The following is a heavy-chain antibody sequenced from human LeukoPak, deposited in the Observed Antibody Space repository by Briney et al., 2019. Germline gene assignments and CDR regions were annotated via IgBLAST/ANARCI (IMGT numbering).Heavy chain of an antibody. J-gene: IGHJ4*02. CDR2: ISAYNGNT. D-gene: IGHD6-19*01. CDR3: ARPSSGWYGTDY. V-gene: IGHV1-18*04. CDR1: GYTFTSYG. Sequence: ASVKVSCKASGYTFTSYGISWVRQAPGQGLEWMGWISAYNGNTKYAQKLQGRVTMATDTSTSTAYMELRSLRSDDTAVYYCARPSSGWYGTDYWGQGTLVTVSS.